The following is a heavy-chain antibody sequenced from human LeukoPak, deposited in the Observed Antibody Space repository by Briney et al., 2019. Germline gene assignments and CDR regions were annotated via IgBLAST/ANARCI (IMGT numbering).Heavy chain of an antibody. J-gene: IGHJ4*02. CDR2: INHSGST. CDR1: GGSFSGYY. Sequence: TSETLSLTCAVYGGSFSGYYWSWIRQPPGKGLEWIGEINHSGSTNYNPSLRSRVTISVDTSKNQFSLKLSSVTAADTAVYYCARRYCSGGSCYFDYWGQGTLVTVSS. CDR3: ARRYCSGGSCYFDY. V-gene: IGHV4-34*01. D-gene: IGHD2-15*01.